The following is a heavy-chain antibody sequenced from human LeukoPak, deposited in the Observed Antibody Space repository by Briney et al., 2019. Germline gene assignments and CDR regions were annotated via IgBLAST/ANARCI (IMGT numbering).Heavy chain of an antibody. J-gene: IGHJ4*02. CDR2: INHSGST. CDR3: ARARLRWYLDY. CDR1: GGSFSGYY. D-gene: IGHD4-23*01. V-gene: IGHV4-34*01. Sequence: SETLSLTCAVYGGSFSGYYWSWIRQPPGKGLEWIGEINHSGSTNYNPSLKRRVTISVDTSKNQFSLKLSSVTAADTAVYYCARARLRWYLDYWGQGTLVTVSS.